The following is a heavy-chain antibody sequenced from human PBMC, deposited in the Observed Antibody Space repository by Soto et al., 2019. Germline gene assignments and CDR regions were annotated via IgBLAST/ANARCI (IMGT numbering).Heavy chain of an antibody. Sequence: QVQLQESGPGLVKPSQTLSLTCTVSGGSISSGGYYWSWIRQHPGKGLEGIGYIYYSGSNYYNPYLKGRVTISVDTSKNKFSLKLSSVTAADTGIYYCAADRGYSYGYFDFWGQGALVTVSS. CDR3: AADRGYSYGYFDF. V-gene: IGHV4-31*03. CDR2: IYYSGSN. D-gene: IGHD5-18*01. J-gene: IGHJ4*02. CDR1: GGSISSGGYY.